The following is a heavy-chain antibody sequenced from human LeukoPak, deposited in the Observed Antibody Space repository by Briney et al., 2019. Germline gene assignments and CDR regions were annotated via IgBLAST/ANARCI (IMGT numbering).Heavy chain of an antibody. V-gene: IGHV4-61*02. CDR1: GGSISSGSYY. CDR3: ARGGFLEWPRYDAFDF. CDR2: IYTSGST. Sequence: SQTLCLTCTVSGGSISSGSYYWSWIRQPAGKGLEWIGRIYTSGSTNYNPSLKSRVTISVDTSKNQFSLKLSSVTAADTAVYYCARGGFLEWPRYDAFDFWGQGTMVTVSS. D-gene: IGHD3-3*01. J-gene: IGHJ3*01.